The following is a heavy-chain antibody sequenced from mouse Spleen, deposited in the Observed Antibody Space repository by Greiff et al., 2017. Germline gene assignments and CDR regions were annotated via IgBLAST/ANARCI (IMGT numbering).Heavy chain of an antibody. Sequence: VKLMESGPGLVAPSQSLSITCTVSGFSLTSYAISWVRQPPGKGLEWLGVIWTGGGTNYNSALKSRLSISKDNSKSQVFLKMNSLQTDDTARYYCARNDGYYVGAMDYWGQGTSVTVSS. CDR1: GFSLTSYA. CDR3: ARNDGYYVGAMDY. D-gene: IGHD2-3*01. CDR2: IWTGGGT. V-gene: IGHV2-9-1*01. J-gene: IGHJ4*01.